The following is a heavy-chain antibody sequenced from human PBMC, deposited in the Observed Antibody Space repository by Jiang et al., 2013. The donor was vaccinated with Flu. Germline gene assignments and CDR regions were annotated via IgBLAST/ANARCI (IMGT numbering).Heavy chain of an antibody. Sequence: KGLEWIGYIYYSGSTSYNPSLKSRVTISVDPSKDQFSLKLNSVTAADTAVYYCARGTGSSGPTDDFDSWGQGTLVTVSS. CDR3: ARGTGSSGPTDDFDS. D-gene: IGHD3-22*01. V-gene: IGHV4-59*01. CDR2: IYYSGST. J-gene: IGHJ4*02.